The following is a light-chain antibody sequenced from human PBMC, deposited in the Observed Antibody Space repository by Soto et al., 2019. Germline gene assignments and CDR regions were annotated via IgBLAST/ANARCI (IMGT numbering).Light chain of an antibody. CDR3: QQYDASPIT. CDR2: DAS. J-gene: IGKJ2*01. CDR1: QSIDTY. Sequence: EIVLTQSPATLSSSPGERATLSCRASQSIDTYLAWYQQKPGQAPRLLIYDASDRATGIPARFSGSGSGTAFTLTISGLEPEDFAVYYCQQYDASPITFGQGTKLEIK. V-gene: IGKV3-11*01.